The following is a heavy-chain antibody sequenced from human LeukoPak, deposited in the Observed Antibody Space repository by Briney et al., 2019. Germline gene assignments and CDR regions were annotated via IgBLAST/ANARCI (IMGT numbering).Heavy chain of an antibody. CDR1: GYSISSGYY. Sequence: SETLSLTCTVSGYSISSGYYWGWIRQPPGKGLEWIGSIYYSGSTYYNPSLKSRVTISVDTSKNQFSLKLSSVTAADTAVYYCARDHDYGDYVDWYFDLWGRGTLVTVSS. CDR3: ARDHDYGDYVDWYFDL. D-gene: IGHD4-17*01. CDR2: IYYSGST. J-gene: IGHJ2*01. V-gene: IGHV4-38-2*02.